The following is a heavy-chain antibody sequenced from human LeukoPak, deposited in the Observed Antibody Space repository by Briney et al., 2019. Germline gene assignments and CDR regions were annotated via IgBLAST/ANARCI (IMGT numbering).Heavy chain of an antibody. CDR3: ARGLSGWYVYFDY. V-gene: IGHV4-59*08. J-gene: IGHJ4*02. Sequence: SETLSLTCTVSGGSISSYYWSWIRQPPGKGLEWIGYIYYSGSTNYNPSLKSRVTISVDTSKNQFSLKLSSVTAADTAVYYCARGLSGWYVYFDYWGQGTLVTVSS. CDR2: IYYSGST. D-gene: IGHD6-19*01. CDR1: GGSISSYY.